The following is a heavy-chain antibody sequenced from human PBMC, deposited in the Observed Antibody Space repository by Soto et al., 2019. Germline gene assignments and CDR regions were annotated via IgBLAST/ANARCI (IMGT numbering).Heavy chain of an antibody. Sequence: QVQLVESGGGVVQPGRSLRLSCAASGFTFSSYGMHWVRQAPGKGLEWVAVISYDGSNKYYADSVKGRFTISRDNSKNTXYXLMNSLRAEDTAVYYCAKDQHSNHPGGHYYYYGMDVWGQGTTVTVSS. CDR1: GFTFSSYG. CDR3: AKDQHSNHPGGHYYYYGMDV. CDR2: ISYDGSNK. J-gene: IGHJ6*02. V-gene: IGHV3-30*18. D-gene: IGHD4-4*01.